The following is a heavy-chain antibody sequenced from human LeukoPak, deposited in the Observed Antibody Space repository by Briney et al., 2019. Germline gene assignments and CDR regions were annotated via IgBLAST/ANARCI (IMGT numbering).Heavy chain of an antibody. D-gene: IGHD3-9*01. CDR2: TYAGGST. Sequence: GGSLRLSCAASGFTVSNNYMSWVRQAPGKGLEWVSVTYAGGSTYYAESVKGRFTISRDSSENTLNLQMNSLRADDTAVYYCARDMYDILTGPYYYYGMDVWGQGTTVTVSS. V-gene: IGHV3-66*01. CDR3: ARDMYDILTGPYYYYGMDV. CDR1: GFTVSNNY. J-gene: IGHJ6*02.